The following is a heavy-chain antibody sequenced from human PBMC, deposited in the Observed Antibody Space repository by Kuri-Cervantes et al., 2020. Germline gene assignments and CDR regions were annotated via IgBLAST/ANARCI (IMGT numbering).Heavy chain of an antibody. J-gene: IGHJ4*02. Sequence: GGSLRLSCAASGFTFSSYGMHWVRQAPGKGLEWVAVISYDGSNKYYADSVKGRFTISRDNSKNTLYLQMNSLRAEGTAVYYCANGSPYEDYWGQGTLVTVSS. V-gene: IGHV3-30*18. D-gene: IGHD2-8*01. CDR1: GFTFSSYG. CDR3: ANGSPYEDY. CDR2: ISYDGSNK.